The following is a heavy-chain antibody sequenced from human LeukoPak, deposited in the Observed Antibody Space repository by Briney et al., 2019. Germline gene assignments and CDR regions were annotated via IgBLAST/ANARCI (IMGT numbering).Heavy chain of an antibody. CDR2: ISGSGGST. V-gene: IGHV3-23*01. J-gene: IGHJ4*02. Sequence: GGSLRLSCAAFGFTVRSKYMNWVRQAPGKGLEWVSAISGSGGSTYYADSVKGRFTISRDNSKNTLYLQMNSLRAEDTAVYYCAKHPTTYSSGWYDLWNVGYYFDYWGQGTLVTVSS. D-gene: IGHD6-19*01. CDR1: GFTVRSKY. CDR3: AKHPTTYSSGWYDLWNVGYYFDY.